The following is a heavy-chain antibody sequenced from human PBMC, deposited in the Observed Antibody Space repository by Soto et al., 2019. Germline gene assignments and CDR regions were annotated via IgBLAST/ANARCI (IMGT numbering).Heavy chain of an antibody. V-gene: IGHV3-30*03. CDR3: ARRLDGGSHRGLDY. CDR2: LSYFGSIE. CDR1: GFTFSSYG. Sequence: GGSLRLSCAAAGFTFSSYGMHWVRQAPGKGLEWVAFLSYFGSIERYADSVKGRFPISRDNPKKTLHLQLNSLRAEDTALYYCARRLDGGSHRGLDYWGQGTLVTVSS. D-gene: IGHD1-26*01. J-gene: IGHJ4*02.